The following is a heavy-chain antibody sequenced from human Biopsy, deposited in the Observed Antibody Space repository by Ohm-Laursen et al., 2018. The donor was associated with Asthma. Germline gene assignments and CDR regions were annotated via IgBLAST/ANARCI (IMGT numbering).Heavy chain of an antibody. CDR2: IYYSGST. J-gene: IGHJ5*02. CDR3: ARTTYGDDGFDP. V-gene: IGHV4-31*03. D-gene: IGHD4-17*01. CDR1: GGSINIGDYY. Sequence: TLSITCTVSGGSINIGDYYWSWIRQHPVKGLEWIGYIYYSGSTYYNPSLKSRVSISLDTSKNQFSLSLTSVTAADTAVYYCARTTYGDDGFDPWGQGTQVTVSS.